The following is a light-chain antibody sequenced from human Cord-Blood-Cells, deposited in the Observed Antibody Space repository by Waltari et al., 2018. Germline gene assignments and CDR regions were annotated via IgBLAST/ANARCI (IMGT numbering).Light chain of an antibody. CDR2: GAS. CDR1: QSVSSSY. J-gene: IGKJ4*01. CDR3: KQYGSSPPLT. V-gene: IGKV3-20*01. Sequence: EIVLTQSPGTLSLSPGERATLSCRASQSVSSSYLAWYQQKPGQAPRLLIYGASSRATGTPDRVSGSGSGTDFTLTISRLEPEDCAVYYCKQYGSSPPLTFGGGTKVEIK.